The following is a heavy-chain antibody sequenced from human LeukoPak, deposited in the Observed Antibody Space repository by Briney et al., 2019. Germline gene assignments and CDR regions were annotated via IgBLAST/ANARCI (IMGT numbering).Heavy chain of an antibody. Sequence: GASVKVSCKASGGTFSGYAITWVRQAPGQGLEWMGGIIPIFGTANYAQKFQGRVTITADESTSTAYMELSSLRSEDTAVYYCATTSTLRGVILYYFDYWGQGTLVTVSS. D-gene: IGHD3-10*01. CDR2: IIPIFGTA. V-gene: IGHV1-69*13. J-gene: IGHJ4*02. CDR1: GGTFSGYA. CDR3: ATTSTLRGVILYYFDY.